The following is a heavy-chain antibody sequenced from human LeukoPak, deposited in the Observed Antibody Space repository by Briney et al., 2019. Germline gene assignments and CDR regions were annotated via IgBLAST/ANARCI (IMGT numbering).Heavy chain of an antibody. CDR3: ARDGGREGPHV. J-gene: IGHJ6*02. Sequence: SETLSLTCTVSGGSISSYYWSWIRQPPGKGLEWIGYIYYSGSTNYNPSLESRVTISVDTSKNQFSLKLSSVTAADTAVYYCARDGGREGPHVWGQGTTVTVSS. D-gene: IGHD2-15*01. CDR1: GGSISSYY. CDR2: IYYSGST. V-gene: IGHV4-59*12.